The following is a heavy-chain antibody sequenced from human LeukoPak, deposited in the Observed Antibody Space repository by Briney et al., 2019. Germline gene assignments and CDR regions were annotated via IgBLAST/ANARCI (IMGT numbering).Heavy chain of an antibody. J-gene: IGHJ4*02. D-gene: IGHD6-19*01. CDR2: FDPEDGET. CDR1: GYTLTELS. CDR3: ATPRSGWEQGFGY. V-gene: IGHV1-24*01. Sequence: ASVKVSCKVSGYTLTELSMHWGRQAPGKGREWMGGFDPEDGETIYAQKFQGRDTTTEDTSTDTAYMELSSLRSEDTAVYYCATPRSGWEQGFGYWGQGTLVTVSS.